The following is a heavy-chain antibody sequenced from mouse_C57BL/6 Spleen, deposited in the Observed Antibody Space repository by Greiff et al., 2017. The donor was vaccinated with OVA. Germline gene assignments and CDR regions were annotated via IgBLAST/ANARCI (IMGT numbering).Heavy chain of an antibody. D-gene: IGHD1-1*01. CDR3: GRDHLTGAMGY. Sequence: QVQLQQSGPELVKPGASVKISCKASGYAFSSSWMNWVKQRPGKGLEWIGRIYPGDGDTNYNGRFKGKATLTADKSSSTAYMQLSSLTSEDSAVCCCGRDHLTGAMGYWGQGTSVTVSS. V-gene: IGHV1-82*01. CDR2: IYPGDGDT. J-gene: IGHJ4*01. CDR1: GYAFSSSW.